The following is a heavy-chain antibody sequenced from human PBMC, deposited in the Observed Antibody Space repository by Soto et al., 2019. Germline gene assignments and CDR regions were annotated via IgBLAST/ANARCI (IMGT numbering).Heavy chain of an antibody. CDR3: ARWLYYGDYPYYLDY. D-gene: IGHD4-17*01. CDR1: GGSISSSSYY. V-gene: IGHV4-39*01. CDR2: IYYSGST. J-gene: IGHJ4*02. Sequence: SETLSLTCTVSGGSISSSSYYWGWIRQPPGKGLEWIGSIYYSGSTYYNPSLKSRVTISVDTSKNQFSLKLSSVTAADTAVYYCARWLYYGDYPYYLDYWGQGNLVPVSS.